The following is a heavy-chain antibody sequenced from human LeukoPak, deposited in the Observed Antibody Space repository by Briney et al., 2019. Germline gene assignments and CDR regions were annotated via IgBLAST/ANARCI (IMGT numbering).Heavy chain of an antibody. V-gene: IGHV1-2*02. Sequence: GGPVKGSCKASWYTFPGYYNHWVRQAPGQGVEWIGWINPNSGGTNYAQKFQGRVTMTRDTSISTAYMELSRLRSDDTAVYYCARGSIAVAGTPDYWGQGTLVTVSS. D-gene: IGHD6-19*01. CDR1: WYTFPGYY. CDR2: INPNSGGT. CDR3: ARGSIAVAGTPDY. J-gene: IGHJ4*02.